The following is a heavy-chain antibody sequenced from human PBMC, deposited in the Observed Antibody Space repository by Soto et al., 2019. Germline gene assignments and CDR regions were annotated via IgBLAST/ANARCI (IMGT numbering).Heavy chain of an antibody. CDR2: INAGNGNT. J-gene: IGHJ4*02. CDR3: ARDGGQYSGSYYVSGASDY. D-gene: IGHD1-26*01. CDR1: GYTFTSYA. V-gene: IGHV1-3*01. Sequence: ASVKVSCKASGYTFTSYAIHWVRQAPGQRLEWMGWINAGNGNTKYSQKFQGRVTITRDTSASTACMELSSPRSEDTAVYYCARDGGQYSGSYYVSGASDYWGQGTLVTVSS.